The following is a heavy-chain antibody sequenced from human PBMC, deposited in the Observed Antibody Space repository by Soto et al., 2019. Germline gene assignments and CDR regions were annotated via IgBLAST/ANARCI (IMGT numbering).Heavy chain of an antibody. Sequence: GGSLRLSCAASGFTFSSYAMHWVRQAPGKGLEWVAVISYDGSNKYYADSVKGRFTISRDNSKNTLYLQMNSLRAEDTAVYYCARARYYYGSGSYYNVDDSLYYFDYWGQGTLVTVSS. CDR1: GFTFSSYA. V-gene: IGHV3-30-3*01. J-gene: IGHJ4*02. CDR2: ISYDGSNK. CDR3: ARARYYYGSGSYYNVDDSLYYFDY. D-gene: IGHD3-10*01.